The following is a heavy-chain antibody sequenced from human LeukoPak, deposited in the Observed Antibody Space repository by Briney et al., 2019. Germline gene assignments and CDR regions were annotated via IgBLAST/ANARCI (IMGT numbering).Heavy chain of an antibody. CDR2: ISYDGSNK. D-gene: IGHD2-21*01. V-gene: IGHV3-30*03. J-gene: IGHJ4*02. Sequence: GGSLRLSCAASGFTFSSYWMTWVRQAPGKGLEWVAVISYDGSNKYYADSVKGRFTISRDNSKNTLYLQMNSLRAEDTAVYYCARVPDGGGPSFDYWGQGTLVTVSS. CDR1: GFTFSSYW. CDR3: ARVPDGGGPSFDY.